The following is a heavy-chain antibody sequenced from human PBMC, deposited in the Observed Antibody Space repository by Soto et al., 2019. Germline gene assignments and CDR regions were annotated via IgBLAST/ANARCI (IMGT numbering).Heavy chain of an antibody. CDR2: IYSGGST. V-gene: IGHV3-53*04. J-gene: IGHJ4*02. D-gene: IGHD5-12*01. Sequence: GGSLRLSCAASGFTVSSNYMSWVRQAPGKGLEWVSVIYSGGSTYYADYVEGRFYISSHNSKNTLYHQMNSLRAEDTAVYYCARGVATIWDYYFDYWGQGTLVTVSS. CDR1: GFTVSSNY. CDR3: ARGVATIWDYYFDY.